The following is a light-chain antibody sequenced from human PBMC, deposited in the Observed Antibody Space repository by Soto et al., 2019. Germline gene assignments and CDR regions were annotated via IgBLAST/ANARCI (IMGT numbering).Light chain of an antibody. V-gene: IGKV3-11*01. Sequence: EIVLTQSPATLSLSPGEKATLSCRARQSVSSYLAWYQQKPGQGPRLLIYDASNRATGIPARFSGSGSGTDFTLVISSLEPEDFAVCYCQQRGNWPLTFGGGTKVEIK. CDR3: QQRGNWPLT. J-gene: IGKJ4*01. CDR1: QSVSSY. CDR2: DAS.